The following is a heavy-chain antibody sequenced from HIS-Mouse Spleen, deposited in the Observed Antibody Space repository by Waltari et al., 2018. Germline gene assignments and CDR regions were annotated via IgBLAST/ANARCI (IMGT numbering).Heavy chain of an antibody. Sequence: QLQLQESGPGLVKPSETLSLTCTVSGGSISSSSYYWGWIRQPPGKGLEWIGSIYYSGGTYSNPSLTSRVTISVDTSKNKFSLKLSSVTAADTAVYYCAREIPYSSSWYDWYFDLWGRGTLVTVSS. CDR3: AREIPYSSSWYDWYFDL. V-gene: IGHV4-39*07. D-gene: IGHD6-13*01. CDR1: GGSISSSSYY. J-gene: IGHJ2*01. CDR2: IYYSGGT.